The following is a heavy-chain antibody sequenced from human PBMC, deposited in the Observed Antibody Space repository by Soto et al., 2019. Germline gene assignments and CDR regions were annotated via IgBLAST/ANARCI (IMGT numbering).Heavy chain of an antibody. Sequence: QVQLVQSGAEVKKPGASVKVSCKASGYTFTSYDINWVRQDTGQGLEWMGWMRPNSGNTGYAQKFQGSVTMTRNTSISTAYMELSSLRSEDTAVYYCARGGFLYSSSPFDYWGQGTLVTVSS. CDR1: GYTFTSYD. V-gene: IGHV1-8*01. D-gene: IGHD6-13*01. CDR3: ARGGFLYSSSPFDY. CDR2: MRPNSGNT. J-gene: IGHJ4*02.